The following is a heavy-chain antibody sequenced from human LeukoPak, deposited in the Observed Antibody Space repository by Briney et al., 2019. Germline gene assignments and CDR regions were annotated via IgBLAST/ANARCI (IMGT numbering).Heavy chain of an antibody. CDR3: ARGIWSDYYPIPWFDP. CDR2: IYHSGST. Sequence: SQTLSLTCAVSGGSISSGGYSWSWIRQPPGKGLEWIGYIYHSGSTYYNPSLKSRVTISVDRSKNQFSLKLSSVTAADTAVYYCARGIWSDYYPIPWFDPWGQGTLVTVSS. J-gene: IGHJ5*02. CDR1: GGSISSGGYS. V-gene: IGHV4-30-2*01. D-gene: IGHD3-3*01.